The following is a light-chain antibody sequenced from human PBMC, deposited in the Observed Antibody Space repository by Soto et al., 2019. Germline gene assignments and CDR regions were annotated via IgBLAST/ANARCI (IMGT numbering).Light chain of an antibody. J-gene: IGKJ5*01. CDR1: QSFRGL. Sequence: PGERATLSCRASQSFRGLLAWYQQKPGQAPRLLIYDASNRATGIPARFSGSGSGTDFTLTISSLEPEDFAVYYCQQRSNWPPITFGQGTRLEIK. CDR3: QQRSNWPPIT. CDR2: DAS. V-gene: IGKV3-11*01.